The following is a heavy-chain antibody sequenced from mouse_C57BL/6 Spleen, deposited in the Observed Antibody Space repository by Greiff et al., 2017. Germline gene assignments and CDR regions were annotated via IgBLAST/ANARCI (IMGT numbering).Heavy chain of an antibody. J-gene: IGHJ3*01. CDR3: ARSYYYGSSSFAY. V-gene: IGHV5-9*01. D-gene: IGHD1-1*01. Sequence: EVQLVESGGGLVKPGGSLKLSCAASGFTFSSYTMSWVRQTPEKRLGGVATISGGGGNTNYPDSVKGRYTISGDNAKNTLYLQMSSLRSEDTALYYCARSYYYGSSSFAYWGQGTLVTVSA. CDR2: ISGGGGNT. CDR1: GFTFSSYT.